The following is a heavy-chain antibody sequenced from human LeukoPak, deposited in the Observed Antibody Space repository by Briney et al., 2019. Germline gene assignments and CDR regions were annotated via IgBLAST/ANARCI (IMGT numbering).Heavy chain of an antibody. Sequence: GGSLRLSCAASGFTFRSYEMNWVRQAPGKGLEWVSYTSSTGNTMYYADSVKGRFTISRDNANNSLYLRMNSLRVEDTSFYYCARGRGLYGMDVWGQGTTVTVSS. J-gene: IGHJ6*02. CDR1: GFTFRSYE. V-gene: IGHV3-48*03. CDR2: TSSTGNTM. CDR3: ARGRGLYGMDV.